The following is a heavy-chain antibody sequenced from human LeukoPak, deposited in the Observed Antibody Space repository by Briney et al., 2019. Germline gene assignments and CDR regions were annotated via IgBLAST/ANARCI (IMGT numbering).Heavy chain of an antibody. CDR2: IYPGGST. CDR1: GFTVSSNY. D-gene: IGHD4-17*01. V-gene: IGHV3-53*01. J-gene: IGHJ3*02. Sequence: GRSLRLSCAASGFTVSSNYMSWVRQAPGKGLEWVSVIYPGGSTYYAGSVQGRFTVSRDNSKNTLYLQMNSLRDEDTAMYYCARTTVTTKFKDAFDIWGQGTVVTVSS. CDR3: ARTTVTTKFKDAFDI.